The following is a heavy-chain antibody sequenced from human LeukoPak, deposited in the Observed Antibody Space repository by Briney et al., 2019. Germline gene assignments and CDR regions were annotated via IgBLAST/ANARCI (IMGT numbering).Heavy chain of an antibody. V-gene: IGHV4-39*07. D-gene: IGHD6-19*01. CDR2: IYYSGST. CDR3: ARVKAVAGLYYFDY. CDR1: GGSISSSSYY. Sequence: PSETLSLTCTVSGGSISSSSYYWGWIRQPPGKGLEWIGSIYYSGSTSYNPSLRSRVSISVDTSKNQFSLTLSSVTAADTAMYFCARVKAVAGLYYFDYWGQGTLVTVSS. J-gene: IGHJ4*02.